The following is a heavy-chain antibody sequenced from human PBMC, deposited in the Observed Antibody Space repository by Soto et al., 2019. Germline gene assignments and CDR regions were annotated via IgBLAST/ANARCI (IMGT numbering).Heavy chain of an antibody. Sequence: SETLSLTCTVSGGSVSSGSYYWGWIRQPPGKGLEWIGYIYYSGSTNYNPSLKSRVTISVDTSKNQFSLKLSSVTAADTAVYYCAREGGYSYGGPPWYYYYYGMDVWGQGTTVTVSS. J-gene: IGHJ6*02. CDR2: IYYSGST. V-gene: IGHV4-61*01. CDR1: GGSVSSGSYY. CDR3: AREGGYSYGGPPWYYYYYGMDV. D-gene: IGHD5-18*01.